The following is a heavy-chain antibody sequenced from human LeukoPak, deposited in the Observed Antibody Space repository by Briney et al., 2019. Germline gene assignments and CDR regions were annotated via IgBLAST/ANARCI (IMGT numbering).Heavy chain of an antibody. J-gene: IGHJ4*02. V-gene: IGHV1-8*01. CDR3: ARGEYSSSWYPFDY. D-gene: IGHD6-13*01. CDR2: MKSNSGDT. CDR1: GYTFTGYD. Sequence: GASVKVSCKTSGYTFTGYDINWVRQAPGQGLEWMGWMKSNSGDTHFAQKFQGRLTMTRNTSINTAFMELSSLRSEDAAVCYCARGEYSSSWYPFDYWGQGSLVTVSS.